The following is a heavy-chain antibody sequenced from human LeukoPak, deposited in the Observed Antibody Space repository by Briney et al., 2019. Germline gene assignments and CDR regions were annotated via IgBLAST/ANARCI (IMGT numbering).Heavy chain of an antibody. CDR2: IIPIFGTA. J-gene: IGHJ5*02. Sequence: SVKVSCKASGGTFSSYAISWVRQAPGQGLEWMGRIIPIFGTANYAQKFQGRVTITADKSTSTAYMELSSLRSEDTAVYYCARRHTYYYDSSGPGGFDPWGQGTLVTVSS. CDR3: ARRHTYYYDSSGPGGFDP. CDR1: GGTFSSYA. D-gene: IGHD3-22*01. V-gene: IGHV1-69*06.